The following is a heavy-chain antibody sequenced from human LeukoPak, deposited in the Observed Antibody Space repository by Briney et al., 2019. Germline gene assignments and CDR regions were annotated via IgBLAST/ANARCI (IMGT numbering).Heavy chain of an antibody. V-gene: IGHV3-7*01. CDR1: GFTFSSYW. CDR2: MNQDGSKI. J-gene: IGHJ4*02. D-gene: IGHD3-22*01. Sequence: PGGSLRLSCAASGFTFSSYWMTWVRQAPGKGLEWVANMNQDGSKIYYVDSLKGRFTISRDNAKNSLYLQMNGLRAEDTAVYYCARGSSGYYIGYSDFWGQGTLVTVSS. CDR3: ARGSSGYYIGYSDF.